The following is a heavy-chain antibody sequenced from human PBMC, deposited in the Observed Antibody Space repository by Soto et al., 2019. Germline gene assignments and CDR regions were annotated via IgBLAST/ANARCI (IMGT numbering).Heavy chain of an antibody. CDR3: GRAWIVVAATRYYYYYGMDV. D-gene: IGHD2-15*01. CDR1: GGTFSSYA. Sequence: QVQLVQSGAEVKKPGSSVKVSCKASGGTFSSYAISWVRQAPGQGLEWMGGIIPIFGTANYAQKFQGRVTMTADESTSTAYMELSSLRSEDTAVYYCGRAWIVVAATRYYYYYGMDVWGQGTTVTVSS. V-gene: IGHV1-69*12. CDR2: IIPIFGTA. J-gene: IGHJ6*02.